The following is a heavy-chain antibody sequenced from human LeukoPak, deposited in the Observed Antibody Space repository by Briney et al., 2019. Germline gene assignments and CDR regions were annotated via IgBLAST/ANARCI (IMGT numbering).Heavy chain of an antibody. J-gene: IGHJ5*02. CDR1: GYTFTGYY. V-gene: IGHV1-2*02. CDR3: ARVLKRYCSSTSCPNNWFDP. Sequence: ASVKVPCKASGYTFTGYYMHWVRQAPGQGLEWMGWINPNSGGTNYAQKFQGRVTMTRDTSISTAYMELSRLRSDDTAVYYCARVLKRYCSSTSCPNNWFDPWGQGTLVTVSS. D-gene: IGHD2-2*01. CDR2: INPNSGGT.